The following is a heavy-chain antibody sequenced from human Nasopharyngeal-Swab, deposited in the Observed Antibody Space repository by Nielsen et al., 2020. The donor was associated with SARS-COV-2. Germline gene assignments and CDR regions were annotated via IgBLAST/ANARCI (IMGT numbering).Heavy chain of an antibody. J-gene: IGHJ4*02. D-gene: IGHD3-3*01. CDR3: ARSPYFDFLSGYYTGFDY. CDR1: GFTFSSYS. Sequence: GAFLNISCAASGFTFSSYSMNWVRQAPGKGQEWVSSITNSSSYIYYADSVKGRFTISRDNAKNSLYLQMNSLRAEDTAVYYCARSPYFDFLSGYYTGFDYWGQGTLVTVSS. V-gene: IGHV3-21*01. CDR2: ITNSSSYI.